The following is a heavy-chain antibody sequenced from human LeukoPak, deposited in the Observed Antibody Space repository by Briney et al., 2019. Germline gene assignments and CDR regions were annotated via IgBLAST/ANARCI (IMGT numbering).Heavy chain of an antibody. CDR3: AKGGPGYSGYDLVY. D-gene: IGHD5-12*01. CDR2: ISYDGSNK. Sequence: GGSLRLSCAASGFTFNIYSMNWVRQAPGKGLEWVAVISYDGSNKYYADSVKGRFTISRDNSKNTLYLQMNSLRAGDTAVYYCAKGGPGYSGYDLVYWGQGTLVTVSS. CDR1: GFTFNIYS. J-gene: IGHJ4*02. V-gene: IGHV3-30*18.